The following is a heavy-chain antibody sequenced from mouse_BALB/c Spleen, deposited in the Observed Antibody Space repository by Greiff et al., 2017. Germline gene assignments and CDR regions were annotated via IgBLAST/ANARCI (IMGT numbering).Heavy chain of an antibody. D-gene: IGHD1-1*01. V-gene: IGHV2-9*02. CDR3: AREDYGSNYEGYAMDY. Sequence: VKLMESGPGLVAPSQSLSITCTVSGFSLTSYGVHWVRQPPGQGLEWLGVLWAGGGTNYNSALMSRLSISKDNSKCHVFLKMNSLQTDNTAMYYSAREDYGSNYEGYAMDYWGQGTSVTVSS. CDR2: LWAGGGT. CDR1: GFSLTSYG. J-gene: IGHJ4*01.